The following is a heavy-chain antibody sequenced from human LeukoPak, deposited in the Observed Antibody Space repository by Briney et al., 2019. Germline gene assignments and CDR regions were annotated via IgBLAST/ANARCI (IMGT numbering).Heavy chain of an antibody. CDR2: ISAYNGNT. D-gene: IGHD6-13*01. CDR3: ARGWFGAVHIAAAGVFDY. J-gene: IGHJ4*02. CDR1: GYTFTSYG. V-gene: IGHV1-18*01. Sequence: GASVKVSCKASGYTFTSYGISWVRQAPGQGLEWMGWISAYNGNTNYAQKLQGRVTMTTDTSTSTAYMELRSLRSDDTAVYYCARGWFGAVHIAAAGVFDYWGQGTLVTVSS.